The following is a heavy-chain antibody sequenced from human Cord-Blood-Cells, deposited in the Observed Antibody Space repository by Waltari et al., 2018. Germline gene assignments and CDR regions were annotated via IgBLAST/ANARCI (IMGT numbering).Heavy chain of an antibody. CDR3: ARRIGYCSSTSCYKGWYFDL. V-gene: IGHV5-51*01. CDR1: GYSFTSYW. J-gene: IGHJ2*01. Sequence: EVQLVQSGAEVKKPGESLKISCKGSGYSFTSYWIGWVRQMPGKGLEWMGIIYPGHSDTRYSPSFQGQVTTSADKSISTAYLQWSSLKASDTAMYYCARRIGYCSSTSCYKGWYFDLWGRGTLVTVSS. CDR2: IYPGHSDT. D-gene: IGHD2-2*02.